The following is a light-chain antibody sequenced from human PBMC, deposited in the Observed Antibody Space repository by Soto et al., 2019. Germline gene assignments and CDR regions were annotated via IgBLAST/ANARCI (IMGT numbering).Light chain of an antibody. Sequence: QAVVPQEPSLTVSPGGTVTLTCASSTGPVTSGFYPHWVQQKPGQAPRPLIYSTTNKHSWTPARFSGSLLGGKAALTLSGVQPEAEADYYCLLYYGGSYVFGAGTKVTVL. V-gene: IGLV7-43*01. J-gene: IGLJ1*01. CDR1: TGPVTSGFY. CDR2: STT. CDR3: LLYYGGSYV.